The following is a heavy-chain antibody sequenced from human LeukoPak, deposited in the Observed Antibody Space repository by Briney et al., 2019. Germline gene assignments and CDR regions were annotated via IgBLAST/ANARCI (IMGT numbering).Heavy chain of an antibody. CDR3: ARDVSPWNVNDAFDI. CDR2: INWNCGST. CDR1: GFNFGSYS. Sequence: GGSLRLSCAVSGFNFGSYSMSWVCQAPGKGMEWVPGINWNCGSTGYADSVKGRFTISRDNAKNSLYLQMNSLRAEDTALYYCARDVSPWNVNDAFDIWGQGTMVTVSS. J-gene: IGHJ3*02. D-gene: IGHD1-1*01. V-gene: IGHV3-20*04.